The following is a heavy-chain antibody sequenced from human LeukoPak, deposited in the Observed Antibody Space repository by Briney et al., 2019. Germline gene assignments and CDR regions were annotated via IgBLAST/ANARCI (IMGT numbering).Heavy chain of an antibody. CDR1: GYTFTSYD. D-gene: IGHD2-2*01. V-gene: IGHV1-8*01. J-gene: IGHJ4*02. Sequence: GASVKVSCKASGYTFTSYDINWVRQATGQGLEWMGWMNPNSGNTGYAQKFQGRVTMTRNTSISTAYMELSSLRSDDTAVYYCARTSIGDIVVVPAAINEDYWGQGTLVTVSS. CDR3: ARTSIGDIVVVPAAINEDY. CDR2: MNPNSGNT.